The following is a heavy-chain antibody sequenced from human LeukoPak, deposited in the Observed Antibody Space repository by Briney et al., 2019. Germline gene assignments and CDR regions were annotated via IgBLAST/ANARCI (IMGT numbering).Heavy chain of an antibody. J-gene: IGHJ4*02. D-gene: IGHD5-24*01. CDR1: GFSFSSYG. CDR3: AKDGELRDGPYYFDY. Sequence: GGSLRLSCEASGFSFSSYGMSWVRQAPGEGLQWVSGFSASDGSRYYADSVKGRFTISRDNPKNTLYLQMNSLTTEDSGLYYCAKDGELRDGPYYFDYCGRGTLVTVSS. V-gene: IGHV3-23*01. CDR2: FSASDGSR.